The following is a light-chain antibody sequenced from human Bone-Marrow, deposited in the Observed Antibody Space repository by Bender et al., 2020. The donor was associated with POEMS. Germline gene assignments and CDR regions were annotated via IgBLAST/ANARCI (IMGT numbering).Light chain of an antibody. CDR3: CSYAGRYIFPYV. J-gene: IGLJ1*01. CDR1: SSDIGRYNY. CDR2: DVT. Sequence: QSALTQPRSVSGSPGQSVTISCTGTSSDIGRYNYVYWYQHHPGKAPKLIIFDVTQRPSGVPDRFSGSKSGYTASLTISGLQAEDEADYYCCSYAGRYIFPYVFGTGTKVTVL. V-gene: IGLV2-11*02.